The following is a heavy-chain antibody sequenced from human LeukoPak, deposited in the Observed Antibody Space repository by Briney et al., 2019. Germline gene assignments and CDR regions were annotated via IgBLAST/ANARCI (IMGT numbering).Heavy chain of an antibody. CDR2: TIPIFGTA. CDR1: GGTFSSYA. CDR3: ARDCSGGSCYQHLYAFDI. J-gene: IGHJ3*02. D-gene: IGHD2-15*01. Sequence: ASVKVSCKASGGTFSSYAISWVRQAPGQGLEWMGGTIPIFGTANYAQKFQGRVTITADESTSTAYMELSSLRSEDTAVYYCARDCSGGSCYQHLYAFDIWGQGTMVTVSS. V-gene: IGHV1-69*13.